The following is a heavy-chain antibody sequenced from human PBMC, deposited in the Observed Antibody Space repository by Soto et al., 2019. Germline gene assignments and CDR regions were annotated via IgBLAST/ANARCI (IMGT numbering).Heavy chain of an antibody. V-gene: IGHV3-23*01. CDR3: ANGKAIAGTDY. CDR1: GFTFSSYV. J-gene: IGHJ4*02. CDR2: ISGSGGSA. Sequence: GGSLRLSCTVSGFTFSSYVMSWVRQAPGKGLEWVSAISGSGGSAYYADSVKGRFTISRDNSKNTLYLQMNSLRAEDTAVYYCANGKAIAGTDYWGQGTLVTVSS. D-gene: IGHD2-15*01.